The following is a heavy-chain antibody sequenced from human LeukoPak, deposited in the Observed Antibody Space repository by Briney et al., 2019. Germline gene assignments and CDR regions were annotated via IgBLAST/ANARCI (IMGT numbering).Heavy chain of an antibody. V-gene: IGHV2-5*02. CDR3: AHRFGSGTFYYFDY. CDR2: IYWDDDK. Sequence: SGPTLVNPTQTLTLTCTLSGFPLSTSGVAVAWIRQPPGKALEYLGLIYWDDDKRYNPSLEARLTITKDTSKNQVLLRMTNMDPVDTATYYCAHRFGSGTFYYFDYWGQGTLVTVSS. D-gene: IGHD3-10*01. J-gene: IGHJ4*02. CDR1: GFPLSTSGVA.